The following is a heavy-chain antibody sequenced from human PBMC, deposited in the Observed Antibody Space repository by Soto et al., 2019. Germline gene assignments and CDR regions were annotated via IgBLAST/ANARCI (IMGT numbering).Heavy chain of an antibody. D-gene: IGHD2-15*01. J-gene: IGHJ1*01. CDR2: IWYDGSNK. CDR3: ASSWGYCGGGSGDNPEH. CDR1: GFTFSSYG. V-gene: IGHV3-33*01. Sequence: QVQLVESGGGVVQPGRSLRLSCAASGFTFSSYGMHWVRQAPGKGLEWVAVIWYDGSNKYYADSVKGRFTISRENSKKPLYLQMNSLGAEDTAVDYWASSWGYCGGGSGDNPEHWGRGTLVTVSS.